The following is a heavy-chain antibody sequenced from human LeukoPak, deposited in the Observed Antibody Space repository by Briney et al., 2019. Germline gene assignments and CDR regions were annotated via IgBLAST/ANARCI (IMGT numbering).Heavy chain of an antibody. CDR3: ARADYDSSSYYYYGMDV. Sequence: GGSLRLPCAASGFTFCSYSMNCVRQAPGKGLEWVSSIISSSSYIYYSDSVKGRFTISRENAKNSLYLQMNSLRAEDTAVYYCARADYDSSSYYYYGMDVWGQGTTVTVS. CDR2: IISSSSYI. D-gene: IGHD3-22*01. J-gene: IGHJ6*02. CDR1: GFTFCSYS. V-gene: IGHV3-21*01.